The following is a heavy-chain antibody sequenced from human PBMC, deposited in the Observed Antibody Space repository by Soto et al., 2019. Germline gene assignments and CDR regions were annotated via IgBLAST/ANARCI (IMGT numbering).Heavy chain of an antibody. CDR2: ISAYNGNT. Sequence: QVQLVQSGAEVKKPGASVKVSCKASGYTFTSYGISWVRQAPGQGLEWMGWISAYNGNTNYAQKLQGRVTMTTDTSTSTAYMELRSLRSDDTAVYYSARDLNIMVRGVIGDYWGQGTLVTVSS. CDR3: ARDLNIMVRGVIGDY. CDR1: GYTFTSYG. V-gene: IGHV1-18*01. D-gene: IGHD3-10*01. J-gene: IGHJ4*02.